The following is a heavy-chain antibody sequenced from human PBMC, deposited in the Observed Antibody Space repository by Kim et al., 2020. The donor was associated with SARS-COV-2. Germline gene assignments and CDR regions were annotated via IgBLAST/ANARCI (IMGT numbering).Heavy chain of an antibody. V-gene: IGHV3-9*01. CDR1: GFTFDDYA. Sequence: GGSLRLSCAASGFTFDDYAMHWVRQAPGKGLEWVSGISWNSGSIGYADSVKGRFTISRDNAKNSLYLQMNSLRAEDTALYYCAKAGIAAAAPNAFDIWG. J-gene: IGHJ3*02. CDR2: ISWNSGSI. CDR3: AKAGIAAAAPNAFDI. D-gene: IGHD6-13*01.